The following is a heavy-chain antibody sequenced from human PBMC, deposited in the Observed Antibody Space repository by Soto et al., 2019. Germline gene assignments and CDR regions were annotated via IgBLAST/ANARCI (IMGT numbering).Heavy chain of an antibody. CDR3: AKERYSSSWWVDY. V-gene: IGHV3-30*18. CDR2: ISYDGSNK. D-gene: IGHD6-13*01. J-gene: IGHJ4*02. CDR1: GFTFSSYG. Sequence: GGSLRLSCAASGFTFSSYGMHWVRQAPGKGLEWVAVISYDGSNKYYADSVKGRFTISRDNSKNTLYLQMNSLRAEDTAVYYCAKERYSSSWWVDYWGQGTLVTVSS.